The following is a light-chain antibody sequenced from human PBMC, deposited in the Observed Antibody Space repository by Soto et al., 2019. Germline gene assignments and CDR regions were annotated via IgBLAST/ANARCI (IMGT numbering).Light chain of an antibody. J-gene: IGKJ4*01. CDR3: PQRSDWSST. V-gene: IGKV3-11*01. Sequence: EIVLTQSPATLSLSPGERATRSCRASQSVTSYLAWYQQKPGQAPRLLIYAASNRATGIPARFSGSGAGTDFTLTISRLEPGDFAVYCCPQRSDWSSTFGGGTKVQIK. CDR2: AAS. CDR1: QSVTSY.